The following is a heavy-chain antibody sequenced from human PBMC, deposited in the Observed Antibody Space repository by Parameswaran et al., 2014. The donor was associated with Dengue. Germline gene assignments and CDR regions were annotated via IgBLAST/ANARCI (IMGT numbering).Heavy chain of an antibody. V-gene: IGHV3-21*01. Sequence: LKISCAASGFTFSSYSMNWVRQAPGKGLEWVSSISSSSSYIYYADSVKGRFTISRDNAKNSLYLQMNSLRAEDTAVYYCARDIVVVPAALCGMDVWGQGTTVTVSS. CDR3: ARDIVVVPAALCGMDV. D-gene: IGHD2-2*01. CDR2: ISSSSSYI. CDR1: GFTFSSYS. J-gene: IGHJ6*02.